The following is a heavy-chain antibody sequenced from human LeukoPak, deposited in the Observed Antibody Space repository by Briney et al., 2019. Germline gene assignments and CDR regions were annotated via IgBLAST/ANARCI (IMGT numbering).Heavy chain of an antibody. CDR1: GGTFSSYA. V-gene: IGHV1-69*04. CDR2: IIPILGIA. CDR3: ARGSCSSTSCYGASNWFDP. J-gene: IGHJ5*02. D-gene: IGHD2-2*01. Sequence: ASVKVSCKASGGTFSSYAISWVRQAPGRGLEWMGRIIPILGIANYAQKFQGRVTITADKSTSTAYMELSSLRSEDTAVYYCARGSCSSTSCYGASNWFDPWGQGTLVTVSS.